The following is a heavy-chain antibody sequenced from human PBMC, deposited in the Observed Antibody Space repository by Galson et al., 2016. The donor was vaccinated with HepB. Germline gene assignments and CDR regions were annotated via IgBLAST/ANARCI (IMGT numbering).Heavy chain of an antibody. D-gene: IGHD2-21*02. CDR2: FYYSGST. CDR1: DDSISSSSYY. V-gene: IGHV4-39*07. Sequence: SETLSLTCTVSDDSISSSSYYWGWIRQPPGKGLEWIGSFYYSGSTFYNPSLKSRVTLSVDTSKKQFSLKLTSATAADTAVYYCGSGFVPTAPAYYIVDVWGQGTTVTVSS. CDR3: GSGFVPTAPAYYIVDV. J-gene: IGHJ6*02.